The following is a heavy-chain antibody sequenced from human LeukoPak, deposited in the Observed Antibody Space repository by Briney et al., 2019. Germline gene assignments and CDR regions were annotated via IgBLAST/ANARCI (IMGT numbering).Heavy chain of an antibody. V-gene: IGHV1-46*01. CDR2: INPSGGST. Sequence: ASVKVSCKASGYSFTSYHMHWVRQAPGQGLEWMGIINPSGGSTTYAQKFQGRVTMTTDTSTSTAYMELRSLRSDDTAVYYCARRPTYGDYADYWGQGTLVTVSS. D-gene: IGHD4-17*01. J-gene: IGHJ4*02. CDR3: ARRPTYGDYADY. CDR1: GYSFTSYH.